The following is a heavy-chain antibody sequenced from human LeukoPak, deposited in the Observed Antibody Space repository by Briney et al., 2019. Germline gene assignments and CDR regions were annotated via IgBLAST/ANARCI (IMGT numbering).Heavy chain of an antibody. J-gene: IGHJ1*01. V-gene: IGHV3-53*01. CDR1: GFSVSSNY. Sequence: GSLRLSCAASGFSVSSNYMSWVRQAPGKGLEWVSVIYSGGSTYYADSVKGRFTISRDNSKNTLYLQMKSLRAEDTAVYYCARTDETAPAEDFQHWGQGTLVTASS. CDR3: ARTDETAPAEDFQH. D-gene: IGHD2-21*02. CDR2: IYSGGST.